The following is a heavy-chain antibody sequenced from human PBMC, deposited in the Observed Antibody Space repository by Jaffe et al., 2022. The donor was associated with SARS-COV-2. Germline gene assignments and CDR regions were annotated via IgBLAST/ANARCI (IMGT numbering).Heavy chain of an antibody. CDR1: GGSISSGSYY. Sequence: QVQLQESGPGLLKPSETLSLTCIVSGGSISSGSYYWSWIRQPPGKGLEWIGCIYYSGSTNYNPSLKGRVTMSVDTSKNQFSLKLSSVTAADTAVYFCARHNVPPVILDYWGQGTLVTVSS. D-gene: IGHD2-2*02. V-gene: IGHV4-61*01. CDR3: ARHNVPPVILDY. CDR2: IYYSGST. J-gene: IGHJ4*02.